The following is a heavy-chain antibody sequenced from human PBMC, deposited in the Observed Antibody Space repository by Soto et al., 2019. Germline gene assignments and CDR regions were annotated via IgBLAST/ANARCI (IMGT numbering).Heavy chain of an antibody. CDR3: ARAPAYCGGDCLATGPFDY. Sequence: GGSLRLSCAASGFTFSSYGMHWVRQAPGKGLEWVAVIWYDGSNKYYADSVKGRFTISRDNSKNTLYLQMNSLRAEDTAVYYCARAPAYCGGDCLATGPFDYLGQGTLVTVSS. CDR1: GFTFSSYG. CDR2: IWYDGSNK. J-gene: IGHJ4*02. V-gene: IGHV3-33*01. D-gene: IGHD2-21*02.